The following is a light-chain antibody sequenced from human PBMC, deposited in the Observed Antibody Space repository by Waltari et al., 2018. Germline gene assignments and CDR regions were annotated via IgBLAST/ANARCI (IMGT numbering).Light chain of an antibody. J-gene: IGKJ4*01. V-gene: IGKV1-39*01. CDR3: QQSYSAPPT. CDR2: TAS. Sequence: DIQMTQCASTLSASVGDRVTITCRASQSISNYLNWFQHKPGKAPKLLIYTASSLQSGASSRFSGSGSGTDFTLTISSLQPEDFATYYCQQSYSAPPTFGGGTKVEIK. CDR1: QSISNY.